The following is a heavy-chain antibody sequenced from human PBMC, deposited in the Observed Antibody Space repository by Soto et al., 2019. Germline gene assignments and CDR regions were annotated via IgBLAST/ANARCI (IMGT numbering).Heavy chain of an antibody. CDR3: ARAVIEEQWLSIAMWFDP. Sequence: QVQLQESGPGLVKPSETLSLTCTVSGGSISSYYWSWIRQPPGKGLEWIGYIYYSGSTNYNPSLKSRVTISVDTSKNQFSLKLSSVTAADTAVYYCARAVIEEQWLSIAMWFDPWGQGTLVTVSS. J-gene: IGHJ5*02. D-gene: IGHD6-19*01. CDR2: IYYSGST. CDR1: GGSISSYY. V-gene: IGHV4-59*01.